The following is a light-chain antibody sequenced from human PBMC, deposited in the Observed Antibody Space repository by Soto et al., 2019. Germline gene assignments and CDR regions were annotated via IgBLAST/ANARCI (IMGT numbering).Light chain of an antibody. CDR3: QQFSILPVS. Sequence: AIQLTQSPSSLSASVGDRVTITCRASQGIGSNLAWYHQKPGKPPKLLIYDASSLESGVPSRFSGSGFGTDFTRTISSLQPEDFATYYCQQFSILPVSFGGGTRVEI. CDR1: QGIGSN. V-gene: IGKV1-13*02. J-gene: IGKJ4*01. CDR2: DAS.